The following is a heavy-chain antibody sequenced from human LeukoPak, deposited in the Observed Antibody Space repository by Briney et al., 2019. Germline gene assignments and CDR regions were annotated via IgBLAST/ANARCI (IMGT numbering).Heavy chain of an antibody. D-gene: IGHD3-3*01. CDR2: IYYSGST. CDR1: GGSISSGGYY. CDR3: ARGPVQNDFWSGYYTYYYYGMDV. Sequence: SQTLSLTCTVSGGSISSGGYYWSWIRQHPGKGLEWIRYIYYSGSTYYNPSLKSRVTISVDTSKNQFSLKLSSVTAADTAVYYCARGPVQNDFWSGYYTYYYYGMDVWGQGTTVTVSS. V-gene: IGHV4-31*03. J-gene: IGHJ6*02.